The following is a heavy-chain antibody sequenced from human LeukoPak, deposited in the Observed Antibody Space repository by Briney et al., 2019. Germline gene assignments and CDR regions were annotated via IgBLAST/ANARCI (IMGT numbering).Heavy chain of an antibody. J-gene: IGHJ4*02. V-gene: IGHV3-48*04. Sequence: PGGSLRLSCAASGLTFSSYSMNWVRQAPGKGLEWVSYISSSGSTIYYADSVKGRFTISRDNAKNSLYLQMNSLRTEDTAVYYCARAYGGNPGYWGQGTLVTVSS. CDR1: GLTFSSYS. CDR2: ISSSGSTI. CDR3: ARAYGGNPGY. D-gene: IGHD4-23*01.